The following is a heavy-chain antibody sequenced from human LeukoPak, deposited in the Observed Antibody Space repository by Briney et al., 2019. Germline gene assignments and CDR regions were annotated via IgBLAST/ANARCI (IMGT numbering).Heavy chain of an antibody. CDR2: ISYDGSNK. D-gene: IGHD5-12*01. Sequence: GGSLRLSCAASGFTFSSYAMSWVRQAPGKGLEWVAVISYDGSNKYYADSVKGRFTISRDNSKNTLYLQMNSLRAEDTAVYYCAKGGYSGYGHFDYWGQGTLVTVSS. V-gene: IGHV3-30*18. J-gene: IGHJ4*02. CDR1: GFTFSSYA. CDR3: AKGGYSGYGHFDY.